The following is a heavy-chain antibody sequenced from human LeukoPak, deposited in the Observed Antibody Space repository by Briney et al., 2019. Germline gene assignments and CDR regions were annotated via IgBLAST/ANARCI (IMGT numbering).Heavy chain of an antibody. CDR2: ISSSSSYI. V-gene: IGHV3-21*01. Sequence: PGGSLRLSCAASGFTFSSYSMNWVRQAPGKGLEWVSSISSSSSYIYYADSVKGRFTISRDNAKNSLYLQMNSLRAEDAAVYYCARARGTKNYYYYYMDVWGKGTTVTVSS. D-gene: IGHD3-16*01. CDR1: GFTFSSYS. J-gene: IGHJ6*03. CDR3: ARARGTKNYYYYYMDV.